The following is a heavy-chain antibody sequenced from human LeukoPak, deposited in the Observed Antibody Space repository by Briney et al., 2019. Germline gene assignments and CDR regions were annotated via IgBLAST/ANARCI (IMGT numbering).Heavy chain of an antibody. CDR1: GYTFTGYY. CDR3: ARARGYYYGSGRGRYYYYYMDV. Sequence: ASVKVSCKASGYTFTGYYMHWVRQAPGQGLEWMGWINPNSGGTNYAQKFQGRVTMTRDTSISTAYMELSRLRSDDTAVYYCARARGYYYGSGRGRYYYYYMDVWGKGTTVTVSS. CDR2: INPNSGGT. J-gene: IGHJ6*03. V-gene: IGHV1-2*02. D-gene: IGHD3-10*01.